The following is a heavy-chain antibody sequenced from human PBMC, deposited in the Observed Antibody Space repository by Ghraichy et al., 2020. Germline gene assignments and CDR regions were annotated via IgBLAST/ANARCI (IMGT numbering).Heavy chain of an antibody. J-gene: IGHJ4*02. Sequence: GGSLRLSCAASGFTFSSYEMNWVRQAPGKGLEWVSYISSSGSTIYYADSVKGRFTISRDNAKNSLYLQMNSLRAEDTAVYYCAREAATDYYDSSGPLEEPDYWGQGTLVTVSS. D-gene: IGHD3-22*01. V-gene: IGHV3-48*03. CDR2: ISSSGSTI. CDR3: AREAATDYYDSSGPLEEPDY. CDR1: GFTFSSYE.